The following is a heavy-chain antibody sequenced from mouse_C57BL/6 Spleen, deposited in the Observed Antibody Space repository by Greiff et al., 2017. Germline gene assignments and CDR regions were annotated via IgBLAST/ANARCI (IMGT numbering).Heavy chain of an antibody. Sequence: QVQLQQSGAELVRPGSSVKLSCKASGYTFTSYWMHWVKQRPIQGLEWIGNIDPSDSETHYNQKFKDKATLTVDKSSSTAYMQLSSLTSEDSAVYYCARWDHYYAMDYWGQGTSVTVSS. V-gene: IGHV1-52*01. CDR1: GYTFTSYW. D-gene: IGHD4-1*01. J-gene: IGHJ4*01. CDR2: IDPSDSET. CDR3: ARWDHYYAMDY.